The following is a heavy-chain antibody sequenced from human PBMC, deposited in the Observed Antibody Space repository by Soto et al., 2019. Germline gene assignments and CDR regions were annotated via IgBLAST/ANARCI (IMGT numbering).Heavy chain of an antibody. CDR1: GGSISSGGYY. D-gene: IGHD3-10*01. J-gene: IGHJ6*02. CDR3: ARSHRVRGVGMDV. V-gene: IGHV4-31*03. CDR2: IYYSGST. Sequence: QVQLQESGPGLVKPSQTLSLTCTVSGGSISSGGYYWSWIRQHPGKGLEWIGYIYYSGSTYYNPSLKGRVTISVDTSTNQSALKLSSVTAADTAVYYWARSHRVRGVGMDVWGQGTTVTVSS.